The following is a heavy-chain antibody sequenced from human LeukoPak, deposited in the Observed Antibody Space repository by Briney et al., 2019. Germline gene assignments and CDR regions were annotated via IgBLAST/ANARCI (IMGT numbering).Heavy chain of an antibody. CDR1: GNSFGDYY. CDR3: ARHRRRYGLHYYMDV. J-gene: IGHJ6*03. D-gene: IGHD2-21*02. Sequence: SETLSLPCTVSGNSFGDYYWSWIRQPAGKGQEWIGRIYTSGTTNYNPSRKSRVTISLDTSKNQFSLKLTSVTAADTAVYYCARHRRRYGLHYYMDVWGKGTTVTISS. CDR2: IYTSGTT. V-gene: IGHV4-4*07.